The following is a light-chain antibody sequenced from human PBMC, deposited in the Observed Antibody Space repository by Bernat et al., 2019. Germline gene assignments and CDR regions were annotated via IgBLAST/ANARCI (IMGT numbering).Light chain of an antibody. CDR1: SSDVGGYNY. CDR2: DVR. V-gene: IGLV2-14*03. CDR3: SSNTSSGTLV. J-gene: IGLJ3*02. Sequence: QSALTQPASVSGSPGQSITISCTGTSSDVGGYNYVSWYQQHSGRAPKLMIYDVRDRPSGISNRFSGSKSGNTASLTISGLLAEDEADYYCSSNTSSGTLVFGGGTRLTVL.